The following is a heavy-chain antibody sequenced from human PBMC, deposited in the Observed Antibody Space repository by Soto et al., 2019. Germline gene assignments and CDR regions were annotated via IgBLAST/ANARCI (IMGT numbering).Heavy chain of an antibody. CDR1: GGSISSSIW. CDR2: IYHSGTT. Sequence: QVQLQESGPGLVKPPGTLSLTCAVSGGSISSSIWWSWVRLPPGKGLEWIGEIYHSGTTNYNPSLKSRVTISVDKSKNQFSLKMSSLTAADTAVYYCARRGDGSGSLDYWGQGTLFTVFS. V-gene: IGHV4-4*03. CDR3: ARRGDGSGSLDY. D-gene: IGHD3-10*01. J-gene: IGHJ4*02.